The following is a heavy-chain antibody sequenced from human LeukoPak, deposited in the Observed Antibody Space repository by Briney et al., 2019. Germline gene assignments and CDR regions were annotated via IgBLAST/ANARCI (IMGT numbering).Heavy chain of an antibody. Sequence: GGSLRLSCVGSGFTFSMSAMHWVRQAPGKGLEWVASKEKDGRTEYNADSVKGRFTISRDNSANTLYLELDSLTVEDTAVYYCAKVRSVFGANCFDYWGQGTLVTVSS. V-gene: IGHV3-30*02. D-gene: IGHD3-3*01. CDR1: GFTFSMSA. CDR2: KEKDGRTE. J-gene: IGHJ4*02. CDR3: AKVRSVFGANCFDY.